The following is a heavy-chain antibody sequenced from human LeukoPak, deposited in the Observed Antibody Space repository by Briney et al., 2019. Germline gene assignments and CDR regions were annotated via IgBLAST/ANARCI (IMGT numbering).Heavy chain of an antibody. D-gene: IGHD1-1*01. Sequence: SETLSLTCTVSGGSISSSSYYWGWIRQPPEKGLEWIGSIYYSGSTYYNPSLKSRVTISVDTSKNQFSLKLSSVTAADTAVYYCARLQGRVQGRHAFDIWGHGTLVTVSS. J-gene: IGHJ3*02. CDR1: GGSISSSSYY. V-gene: IGHV4-39*07. CDR2: IYYSGST. CDR3: ARLQGRVQGRHAFDI.